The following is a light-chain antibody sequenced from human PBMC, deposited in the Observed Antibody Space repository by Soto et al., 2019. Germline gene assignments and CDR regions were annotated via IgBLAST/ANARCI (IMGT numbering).Light chain of an antibody. Sequence: SYELTQPPSVSVAPGKTASISCGGNAIESKGVHWYQQKPGQAPVLVIYSDADLPPVIPERFSGSNSANLATLTITRVEAGDEADYYCQVWDSGSSHVVFGGGTKVTVL. CDR1: AIESKG. CDR2: SDA. CDR3: QVWDSGSSHVV. J-gene: IGLJ2*01. V-gene: IGLV3-21*04.